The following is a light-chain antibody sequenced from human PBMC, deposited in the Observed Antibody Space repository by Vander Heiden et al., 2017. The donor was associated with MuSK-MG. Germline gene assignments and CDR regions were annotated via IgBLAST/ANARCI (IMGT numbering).Light chain of an antibody. V-gene: IGKV1-39*01. Sequence: DIQMTQSPSSLSASVGDRVTITCRASQSISSYLNWYQQKPGKAPKLLIYAASSLQSGVPSRFSGSGSGTDFTLTISSLHPEDFATYYCQRSDSTPDTFGQGTKLEIK. CDR2: AAS. CDR3: QRSDSTPDT. J-gene: IGKJ2*01. CDR1: QSISSY.